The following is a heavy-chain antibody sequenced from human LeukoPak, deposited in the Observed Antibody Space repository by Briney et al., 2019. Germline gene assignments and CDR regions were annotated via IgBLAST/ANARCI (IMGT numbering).Heavy chain of an antibody. CDR3: ARRIKRFWELTDNWFDP. J-gene: IGHJ5*02. CDR2: IIHIFGTA. CDR1: GGTFSSYA. D-gene: IGHD3-10*01. Sequence: ASVKVSCKASGGTFSSYAISWVRQAPGQGLEWMGGIIHIFGTANYAQKFQGRVTITADKSTSTAYMELSSLRSEDTAVYYCARRIKRFWELTDNWFDPWGQGTRVTVSS. V-gene: IGHV1-69*06.